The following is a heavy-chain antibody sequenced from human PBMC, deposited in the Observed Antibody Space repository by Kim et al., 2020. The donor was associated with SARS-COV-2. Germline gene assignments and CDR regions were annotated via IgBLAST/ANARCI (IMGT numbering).Heavy chain of an antibody. D-gene: IGHD2-2*02. CDR2: ISGSGGST. CDR1: GFTFSSYA. CDR3: AKSLSERSQEALEYQLLYWGSYWYFDL. Sequence: GGSLRLSCAASGFTFSSYAMSWVRQAPGKGLEWVSAISGSGGSTYYADSVKGRFTISRDNSKNTLYLQMNSLRAEDTAVYYCAKSLSERSQEALEYQLLYWGSYWYFDLWGRGTLVTVSS. V-gene: IGHV3-23*01. J-gene: IGHJ2*01.